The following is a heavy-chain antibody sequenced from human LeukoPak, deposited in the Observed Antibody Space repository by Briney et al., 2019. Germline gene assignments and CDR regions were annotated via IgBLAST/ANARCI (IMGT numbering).Heavy chain of an antibody. CDR1: GFTFSNAW. CDR3: TTDRVDYDFWSGYYTGIGDAFDI. D-gene: IGHD3-3*01. V-gene: IGHV3-15*04. Sequence: GGSLRLSCAASGFTFSNAWMSWVRQAPGKGLEWVGRIESKTDGGTTDYAAPVKGRFTISRDDSKNTLYLQMNSLKTEDTAVYYCTTDRVDYDFWSGYYTGIGDAFDIWGQGTMVTVSS. CDR2: IESKTDGGTT. J-gene: IGHJ3*02.